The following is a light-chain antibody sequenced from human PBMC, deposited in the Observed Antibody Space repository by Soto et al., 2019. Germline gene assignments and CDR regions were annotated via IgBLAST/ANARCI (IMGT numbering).Light chain of an antibody. J-gene: IGLJ1*01. Sequence: QSALTQPASVSGSPGQSITISCTGTSSDVGGYNLVSWYQQHPGKAPKLMIYEVSKRPSGVSNRFSGSKSGNTASLTISGLQAEDEADYYCCSYAGSRFYVFGTGTKSPS. CDR2: EVS. CDR3: CSYAGSRFYV. V-gene: IGLV2-23*02. CDR1: SSDVGGYNL.